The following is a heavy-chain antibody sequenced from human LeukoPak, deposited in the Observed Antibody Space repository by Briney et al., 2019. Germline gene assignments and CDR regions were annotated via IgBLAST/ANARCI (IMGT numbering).Heavy chain of an antibody. CDR3: ARGSRGYSYG. Sequence: SETLSLTCTVSGGSISSYYWSWIRQPPGKGLEWIGYIYYSASTNYNPSLKSRVTISVDTSNNQFSLKLSSVTAADTAVYYCARGSRGYSYGWGQGTLVAVSS. CDR2: IYYSAST. V-gene: IGHV4-59*01. D-gene: IGHD5-18*01. J-gene: IGHJ4*02. CDR1: GGSISSYY.